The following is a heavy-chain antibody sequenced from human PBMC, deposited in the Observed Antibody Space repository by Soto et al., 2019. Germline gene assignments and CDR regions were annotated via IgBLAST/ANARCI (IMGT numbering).Heavy chain of an antibody. D-gene: IGHD6-19*01. CDR1: GFTFSNAW. V-gene: IGHV3-15*07. CDR3: ATGSITVPGTLDY. Sequence: EVHLVESGGGFIKPGGSLRLSCAASGFTFSNAWMNWVRQAPGKGLEWVGRIRKRTDGGTTDYAAPVKGRFTISRDDSQNTLFLQMNSLKIEDTAVYYCATGSITVPGTLDYWGQGTLVTVSS. CDR2: IRKRTDGGTT. J-gene: IGHJ4*02.